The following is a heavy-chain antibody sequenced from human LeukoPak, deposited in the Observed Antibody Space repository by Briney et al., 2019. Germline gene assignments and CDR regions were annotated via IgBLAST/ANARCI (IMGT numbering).Heavy chain of an antibody. D-gene: IGHD1-20*01. CDR1: GGSISSYY. Sequence: SETLSLTCTVSGGSISSYYWSWIRQPAGKGLEWIGRIYTSGSTNYNPSLKCRVTMSVDTSKNQFSLKLSSVTAADTAVYYCARETDVNSITGYDYWGQGTLVTVSS. CDR3: ARETDVNSITGYDY. CDR2: IYTSGST. V-gene: IGHV4-4*07. J-gene: IGHJ4*02.